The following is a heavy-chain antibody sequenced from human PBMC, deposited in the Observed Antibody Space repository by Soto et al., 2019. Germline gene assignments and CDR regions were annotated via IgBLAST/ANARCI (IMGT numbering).Heavy chain of an antibody. CDR3: SRSEVGDFMDV. Sequence: QAQLEQSGAEVKKPGASVRVSCKASEDTFANYDIIWVRQAPGQGLEWMGWVNPNNGNTGYAPKFQGRVTMTRDTPTRTAYLEMSGLRSDDTAVYYWSRSEVGDFMDVWGRGTTVIVSS. CDR1: EDTFANYD. V-gene: IGHV1-8*01. J-gene: IGHJ6*02. CDR2: VNPNNGNT. D-gene: IGHD3-16*01.